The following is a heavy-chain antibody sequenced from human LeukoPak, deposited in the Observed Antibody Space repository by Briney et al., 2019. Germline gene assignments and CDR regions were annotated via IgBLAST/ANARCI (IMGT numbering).Heavy chain of an antibody. CDR3: ARMLFYESSGHRPSDY. D-gene: IGHD3-22*01. V-gene: IGHV3-21*01. CDR2: ISSSSSYI. CDR1: GFTFSSYS. J-gene: IGHJ4*02. Sequence: GGSLRLSCAASGFTFSSYSMNWVRQAPGKGLEWVSSISSSSSYIYYADSVKGRFTISRDIAKNSLYLQMNSLRAEDTAVYYCARMLFYESSGHRPSDYWGRGTLVTVSS.